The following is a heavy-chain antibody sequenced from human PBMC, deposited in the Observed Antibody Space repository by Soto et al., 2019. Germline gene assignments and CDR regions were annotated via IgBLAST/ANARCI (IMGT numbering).Heavy chain of an antibody. CDR1: GGSISSSNYY. V-gene: IGHV4-39*01. CDR2: IYYSGST. CDR3: ARLPYSSSSYVDY. J-gene: IGHJ4*02. D-gene: IGHD6-6*01. Sequence: SETLSLTCTVSGGSISSSNYYWGWIRQPPGKGLEWIGSIYYSGSTYYNPSLKSRVTISVDTSKNQFSLKLTSVTAPDTAVYYCARLPYSSSSYVDYWGQGTRVTVS.